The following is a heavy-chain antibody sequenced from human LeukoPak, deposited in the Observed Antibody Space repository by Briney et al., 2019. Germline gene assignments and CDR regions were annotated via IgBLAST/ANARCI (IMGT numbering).Heavy chain of an antibody. CDR1: GLTFSNYG. CDR2: IRYDGRNK. D-gene: IGHD2-2*01. J-gene: IGHJ5*02. CDR3: ARAPGYCSSTSCPPWFDP. V-gene: IGHV3-30*02. Sequence: GGSLRLSCAAAGLTFSNYGMHWVRQAPGKGLQWVAYIRYDGRNKYSADSVKGRFTISRDNSKNTLYLQMNSLRAEDTAVYYCARAPGYCSSTSCPPWFDPWGQGTLVTVSS.